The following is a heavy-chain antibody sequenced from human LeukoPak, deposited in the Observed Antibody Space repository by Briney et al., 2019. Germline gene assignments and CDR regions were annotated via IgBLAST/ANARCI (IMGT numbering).Heavy chain of an antibody. CDR2: IYSGGST. CDR3: AREGPGRPIDY. J-gene: IGHJ4*02. D-gene: IGHD1-26*01. V-gene: IGHV3-66*01. CDR1: GFTVSSNY. Sequence: PGGSLRLSCAASGFTVSSNYMSRVRQAPGKGLEWVSVIYSGGSTYSADSVKGRFTISRDNSKNTLFLQMNSLRAEDTAVYYCAREGPGRPIDYWGQGTLVTVSS.